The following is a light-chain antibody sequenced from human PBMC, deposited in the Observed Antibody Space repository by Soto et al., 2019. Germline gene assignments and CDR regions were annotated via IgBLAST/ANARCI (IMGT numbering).Light chain of an antibody. J-gene: IGLJ3*02. V-gene: IGLV2-8*01. CDR3: SSHAGSNNMGV. Sequence: QSALTQPPSASGSPGQSVTISCTGTSSDIGGYNYVSWYQHHPGKAPKVMIYEVSKRPSGVPDRFSGSKSGNTASLTVSGPPPEDEADSYCSSHAGSNNMGVFGGGTKLTVL. CDR2: EVS. CDR1: SSDIGGYNY.